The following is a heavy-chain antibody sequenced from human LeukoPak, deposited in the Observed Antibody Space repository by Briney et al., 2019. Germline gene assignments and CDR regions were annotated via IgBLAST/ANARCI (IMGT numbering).Heavy chain of an antibody. V-gene: IGHV4-38-2*01. CDR3: ARLTYYYYYMDV. Sequence: SETLSLTCVVSGFSISSDNYWGWIRQPPGKGLEWIGNIYHTGSTYYNPSLKSRVTISVDTSKNQFSLKLNSVTAADTVVYYCARLTYYYYYMDVWGRGTTVTVSS. D-gene: IGHD1-20*01. CDR2: IYHTGST. J-gene: IGHJ6*03. CDR1: GFSISSDNY.